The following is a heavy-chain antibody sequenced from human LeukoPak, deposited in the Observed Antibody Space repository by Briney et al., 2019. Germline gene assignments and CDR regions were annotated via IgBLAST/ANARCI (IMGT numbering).Heavy chain of an antibody. CDR1: GFTFINSA. D-gene: IGHD1-26*01. J-gene: IGHJ4*02. Sequence: AXVKVXXXTSGFTFINSAMQWVRQARGQRLEWIGWIIVGSGRTHYAQNLQERITITRDMSTNTAYMELSSLRSDETAVYYCAAXLYXGTYGRCCSFAFWGQGTQVTVSS. CDR2: IIVGSGRT. V-gene: IGHV1-58*02. CDR3: AAXLYXGTYGRCCSFAF.